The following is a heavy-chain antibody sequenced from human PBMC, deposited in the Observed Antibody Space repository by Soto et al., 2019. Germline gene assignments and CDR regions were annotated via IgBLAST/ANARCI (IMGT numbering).Heavy chain of an antibody. CDR3: ARESGIVVVVAANWFDP. CDR1: GGTFSSYT. V-gene: IGHV1-69*08. J-gene: IGHJ5*02. Sequence: QVQLVQSGAEVKKPGSSVKVSCKASGGTFSSYTISWVRQAPGQGLEWMGRIIPILGIANYAQKFQGRVTITADKSTSTAYMELSRLRSEDTAVYYCARESGIVVVVAANWFDPWGQGTLVTVSS. CDR2: IIPILGIA. D-gene: IGHD2-15*01.